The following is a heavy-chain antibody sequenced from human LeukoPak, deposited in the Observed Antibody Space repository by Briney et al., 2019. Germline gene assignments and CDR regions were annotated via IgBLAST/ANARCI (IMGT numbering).Heavy chain of an antibody. CDR1: GGSFSGYY. J-gene: IGHJ6*03. CDR2: IYYSGST. D-gene: IGHD2-15*01. V-gene: IGHV4-59*01. CDR3: ARFIGYYYMDV. Sequence: SETLSLTCAVYGGSFSGYYWSWIRQPPGKGLEWIGHIYYSGSTNYNPSHKSRVTISVDTSKNQFSLKLSSVTAADTAVYYCARFIGYYYMDVWGKGTTVTVSS.